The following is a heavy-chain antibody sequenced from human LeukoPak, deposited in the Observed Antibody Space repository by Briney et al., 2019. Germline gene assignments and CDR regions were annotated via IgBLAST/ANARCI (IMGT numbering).Heavy chain of an antibody. J-gene: IGHJ6*02. CDR3: ARVYYDDGMDV. CDR1: GGSLSSYY. Sequence: SETLSLTCTVSGGSLSSYYWRWSRQPPAKGLEWIGYIYYSGSTNYNPSLKSRVTISVDTSKNQFSLKLSSVSAADTAVYYCARVYYDDGMDVGGQGTTVTASS. CDR2: IYYSGST. V-gene: IGHV4-59*01.